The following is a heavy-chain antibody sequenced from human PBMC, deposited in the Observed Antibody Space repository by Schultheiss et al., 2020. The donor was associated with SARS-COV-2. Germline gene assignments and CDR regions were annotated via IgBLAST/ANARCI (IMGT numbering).Heavy chain of an antibody. CDR2: INPNSGGT. V-gene: IGHV1-2*02. D-gene: IGHD1-1*01. Sequence: ASVKVSCKASGYTFTGYYMHWVRQAPGQGLEWMGWINPNSGGTNYAQKFQGRVTMTRDTSISTAYMELSRLRSDDTAVYYCAIGWVLETYYYYYGMDVWGQGTTVTVSS. J-gene: IGHJ6*02. CDR1: GYTFTGYY. CDR3: AIGWVLETYYYYYGMDV.